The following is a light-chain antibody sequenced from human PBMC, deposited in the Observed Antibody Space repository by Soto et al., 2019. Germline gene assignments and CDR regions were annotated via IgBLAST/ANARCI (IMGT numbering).Light chain of an antibody. Sequence: DIVMTQSPDSLAVSLGERATIDCKSSQSLLYGGNDRNYLAWNQHKPGQSPKLIMYWASTREAGVPDRFSGSGSGTHFTLTISSLQAEDVAVYYCQQYYTTPQTFGQGTKLEIK. J-gene: IGKJ2*01. CDR3: QQYYTTPQT. CDR2: WAS. CDR1: QSLLYGGNDRNY. V-gene: IGKV4-1*01.